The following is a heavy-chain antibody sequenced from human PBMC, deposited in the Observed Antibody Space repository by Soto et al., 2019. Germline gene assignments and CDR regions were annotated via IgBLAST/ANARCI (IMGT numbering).Heavy chain of an antibody. D-gene: IGHD3-22*01. J-gene: IGHJ5*02. Sequence: ASVKDSCKCSVGTFSRYAISWVRQAGGRGVEGMGRIIPIFGTANYAQMFQGRVTMTADASTSTDYMELSSLRSEDTTVYYCARDYYDSSGYGGDWFDPWGQGTLVTVSS. CDR3: ARDYYDSSGYGGDWFDP. CDR2: IIPIFGTA. CDR1: VGTFSRYA. V-gene: IGHV1-69*13.